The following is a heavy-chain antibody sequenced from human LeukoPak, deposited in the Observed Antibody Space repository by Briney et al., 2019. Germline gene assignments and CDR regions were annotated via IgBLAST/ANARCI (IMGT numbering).Heavy chain of an antibody. V-gene: IGHV3-23*01. D-gene: IGHD3-16*02. CDR1: GFTFSSYA. CDR2: ISGSGGST. CDR3: AKDRTSYDYVWGSYRPDY. J-gene: IGHJ4*02. Sequence: QPGRSLRLSCAASGFTFSSYAMSWVRQAPGKGLEWVSAISGSGGSTYYADSVKGRFTISRDNSKNTLYLQMNSLRAEDTAVYYCAKDRTSYDYVWGSYRPDYWGQGTLVTVSS.